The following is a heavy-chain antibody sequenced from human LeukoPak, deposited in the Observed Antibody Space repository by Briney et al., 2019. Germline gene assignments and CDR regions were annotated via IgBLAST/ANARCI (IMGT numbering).Heavy chain of an antibody. V-gene: IGHV3-23*01. CDR1: GFTFSSYA. J-gene: IGHJ5*02. CDR3: ARQSERNWFDP. CDR2: ISGSGLTP. Sequence: PGGSLRLSCAASGFTFSSYAMNWVRQAPGKGLEWVSGISGSGLTPYYADSVKGRFTISRDNSKNTLYLQMNSLRAEDTAVYYCARQSERNWFDPWGQGTLVTVSS. D-gene: IGHD1-1*01.